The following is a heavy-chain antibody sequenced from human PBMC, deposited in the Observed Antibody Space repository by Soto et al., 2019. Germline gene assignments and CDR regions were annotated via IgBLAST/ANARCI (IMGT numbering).Heavy chain of an antibody. V-gene: IGHV1-69*13. Sequence: SVKVSCKASGGTFSSYAISWVRQAPGQGLEWMGGIIPIFGTANYAQKFQGRVTITADESTSTACMELSSLRSEDTAVYYCARGGYSSSWYRVYYYYYGMDVWGQGTTVTVSS. CDR2: IIPIFGTA. CDR1: GGTFSSYA. J-gene: IGHJ6*02. D-gene: IGHD6-13*01. CDR3: ARGGYSSSWYRVYYYYYGMDV.